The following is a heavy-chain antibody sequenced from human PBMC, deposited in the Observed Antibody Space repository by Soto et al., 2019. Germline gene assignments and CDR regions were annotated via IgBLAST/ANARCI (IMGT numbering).Heavy chain of an antibody. Sequence: GGSLRLSCAASGFTFSSYWMSWVRQAPGKGLEWVANIKQDGSEKYYVDSVKGRFTISRDNAKNSLYLQMNSLRAEDTAVYYCAREGDCTNGVCLDAFDIWGQGTMVTVSS. CDR1: GFTFSSYW. J-gene: IGHJ3*02. D-gene: IGHD2-8*01. CDR3: AREGDCTNGVCLDAFDI. CDR2: IKQDGSEK. V-gene: IGHV3-7*01.